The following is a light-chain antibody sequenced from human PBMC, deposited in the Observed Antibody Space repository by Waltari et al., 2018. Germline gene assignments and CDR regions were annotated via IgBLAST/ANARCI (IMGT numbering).Light chain of an antibody. J-gene: IGKJ1*01. CDR3: QQYNNWSWT. Sequence: EIVMTQSPATLSVSPGERATLSCRASQRVSSNLAWYQQKPGQAPRLLIYGASTRATGIPARFSGSGSGTEFTLTITSMQSEDFAVYYCQQYNNWSWTFGQGTKVEIK. CDR2: GAS. V-gene: IGKV3-15*01. CDR1: QRVSSN.